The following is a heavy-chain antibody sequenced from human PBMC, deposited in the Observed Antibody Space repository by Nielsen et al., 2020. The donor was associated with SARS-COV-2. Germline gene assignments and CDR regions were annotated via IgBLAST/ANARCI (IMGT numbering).Heavy chain of an antibody. J-gene: IGHJ4*02. V-gene: IGHV1-46*01. CDR3: ARYAKSSPYFDY. D-gene: IGHD3-10*01. CDR2: INPSGGST. Sequence: SVKVSYKASGYTFTSYYMHWVRQAPGQGLEWMGIINPSGGSTSYAQKFQGRVTMTTDTSTSTAYMELRSLRSDDTAVYYCARYAKSSPYFDYWGQGTLVTVSS. CDR1: GYTFTSYY.